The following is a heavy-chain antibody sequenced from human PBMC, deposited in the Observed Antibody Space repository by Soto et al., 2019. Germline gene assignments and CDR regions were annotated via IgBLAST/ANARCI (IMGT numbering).Heavy chain of an antibody. J-gene: IGHJ4*02. V-gene: IGHV3-33*01. D-gene: IGHD1-26*01. Sequence: QVQLVESGGGVVQPGRSLGLSCAASGFNFGGYGMHWVRQAPGKGLEWVAITRHDGSNTYYADSVRGRFTISRDNSKNTLYLQMNSLTVEDTAVYYCVRDGVGATTYFGYFDYWGQGTLITVSS. CDR1: GFNFGGYG. CDR2: TRHDGSNT. CDR3: VRDGVGATTYFGYFDY.